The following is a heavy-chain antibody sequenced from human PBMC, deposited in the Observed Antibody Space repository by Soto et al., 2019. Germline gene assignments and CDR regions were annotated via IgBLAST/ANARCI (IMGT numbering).Heavy chain of an antibody. D-gene: IGHD1-26*01. CDR1: GFTFSSYS. V-gene: IGHV3-21*01. CDR2: ISSSTRYI. J-gene: IGHJ4*02. CDR3: ARGNSAEGPLGY. Sequence: VQLVESGGGLVKPGGSLRLSCAASGFTFSSYSMNWVRQAPGKGLEWVSSISSSTRYIDYADSVKGRFTISRDNAKNSLFLQMNSLRAEDTALYYCARGNSAEGPLGYWGQGTLVTVSS.